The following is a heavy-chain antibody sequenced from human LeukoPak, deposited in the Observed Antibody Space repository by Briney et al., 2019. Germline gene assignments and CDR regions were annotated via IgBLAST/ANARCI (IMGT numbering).Heavy chain of an antibody. CDR1: GGSFSGYY. D-gene: IGHD3-3*02. Sequence: SETLSLTCAVYGGSFSGYYWSWIRQPPGKGLEWIGEINHRRSTNYNPSLKSRVTMSVDTSKNLFSLNLSSVTAADTAVYYCARGQFWSGYSIWGQGTLVTVSS. V-gene: IGHV4-34*01. J-gene: IGHJ4*02. CDR3: ARGQFWSGYSI. CDR2: INHRRST.